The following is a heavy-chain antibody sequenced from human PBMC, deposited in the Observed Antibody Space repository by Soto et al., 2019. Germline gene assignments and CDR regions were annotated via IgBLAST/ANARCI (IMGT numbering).Heavy chain of an antibody. CDR1: GGSIISGDYY. CDR3: AREGPPSDY. V-gene: IGHV4-30-4*01. Sequence: TSETLSLTCTVSGGSIISGDYYWIWIRQPPGKGLEWIGYIYYSGSTYYNPSLKSRVTISVDTPKNQFSLKLSSVTAADTAVYYCAREGPPSDYWGQGTLVTVS. J-gene: IGHJ4*02. CDR2: IYYSGST.